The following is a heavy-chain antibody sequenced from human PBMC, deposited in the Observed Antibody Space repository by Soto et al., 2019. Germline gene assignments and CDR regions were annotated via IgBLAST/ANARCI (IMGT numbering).Heavy chain of an antibody. CDR1: GFTFSSYA. CDR3: AKDSGGARGAPYYFDY. Sequence: EVQLLESGGGLVQPGGSLRLSCAASGFTFSSYAMSWVRQAPGKGLEWVSAVSGSGGTTYYADYVKGRFTISRDNSRNTLYLQMNSLRAEDTAVYYCAKDSGGARGAPYYFDYWGQGTLVTVSS. V-gene: IGHV3-23*01. D-gene: IGHD3-10*01. CDR2: VSGSGGTT. J-gene: IGHJ4*02.